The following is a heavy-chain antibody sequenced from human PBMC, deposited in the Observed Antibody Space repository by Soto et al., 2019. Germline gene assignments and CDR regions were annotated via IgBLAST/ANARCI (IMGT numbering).Heavy chain of an antibody. CDR2: INPKSGGP. J-gene: IGHJ4*02. D-gene: IGHD3-3*01. CDR3: ARGGVDVFGVVDY. V-gene: IGHV1-2*02. CDR1: GYSFTDYY. Sequence: QVQVVQSGTEVKKPGASVKVSCKASGYSFTDYYMHWVRQAPGQGLEWMGWINPKSGGPYYAQKFQGRVTMTRDTSIGTAYMELIRLTYDDTAVYYCARGGVDVFGVVDYWGQGTPVTVSS.